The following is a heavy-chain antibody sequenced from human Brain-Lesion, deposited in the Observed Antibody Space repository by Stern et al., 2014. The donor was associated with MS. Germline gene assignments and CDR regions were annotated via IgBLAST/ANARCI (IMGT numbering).Heavy chain of an antibody. CDR1: GFSVATAGVG. CDR2: IYWDDAN. Sequence: QITLKESGPTLVKPTQTVTLTCTLSGFSVATAGVGVGRIRQPPGKALEWLALIYWDDANMYSPSLKNRLTIIKDTSKNQVVLTMTNVDPVDTATYYCAHSRVKYCRGGACYSSLFDYWGQGTLVTVSS. V-gene: IGHV2-5*02. CDR3: AHSRVKYCRGGACYSSLFDY. D-gene: IGHD2-15*01. J-gene: IGHJ4*02.